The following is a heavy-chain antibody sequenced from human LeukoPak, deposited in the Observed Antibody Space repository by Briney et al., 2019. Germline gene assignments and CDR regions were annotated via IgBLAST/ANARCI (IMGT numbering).Heavy chain of an antibody. CDR2: IYTSGST. V-gene: IGHV4-4*07. CDR1: GGSISSYY. Sequence: PSETLTLTCSVSGGSISSYYLSWIRQPAGKGLEWIGRIYTSGSTNYNPSLKSRVTISVDKSKNQFSLKLSSVTAADTAVYYCASGYGDYDYWGQGTLVTVSS. J-gene: IGHJ4*02. CDR3: ASGYGDYDY. D-gene: IGHD4-17*01.